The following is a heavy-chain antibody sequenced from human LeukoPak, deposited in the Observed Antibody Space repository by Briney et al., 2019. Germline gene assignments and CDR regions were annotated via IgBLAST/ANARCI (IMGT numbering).Heavy chain of an antibody. D-gene: IGHD6-13*01. V-gene: IGHV3-7*01. J-gene: IGHJ4*02. CDR2: MKYDGSEK. Sequence: PGGSLRLSCAASGFTSSSYWMSWVRQAPGKGLEWVANMKYDGSEKCYVDSVKGRFTISRDNAKNSLYLQMNSLRAEDTAVYYCARDIEAAGLFLDYWGQGTLVTVSS. CDR3: ARDIEAAGLFLDY. CDR1: GFTSSSYW.